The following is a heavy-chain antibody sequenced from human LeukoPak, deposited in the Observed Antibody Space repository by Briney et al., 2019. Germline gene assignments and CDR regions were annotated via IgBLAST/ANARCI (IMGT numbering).Heavy chain of an antibody. J-gene: IGHJ4*02. CDR1: GFTFSAYW. D-gene: IGHD4-23*01. V-gene: IGHV3-7*03. CDR2: IKQDGSDK. CDR3: ARKTVVGSYFDY. Sequence: GGSLRLSCAASGFTFSAYWMSCVRQAPGKGLEWVANIKQDGSDKYYVDSVKGRFTISRDNAKNSLYLQMNSLRAGDTAVYYCARKTVVGSYFDYWGQGTPVTVSS.